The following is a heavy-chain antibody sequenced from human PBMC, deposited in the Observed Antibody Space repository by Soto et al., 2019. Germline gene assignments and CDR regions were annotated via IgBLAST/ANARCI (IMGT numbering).Heavy chain of an antibody. V-gene: IGHV4-34*01. CDR3: ASLAYYDFWSGRYNWFDP. CDR2: INHSGST. D-gene: IGHD3-3*01. Sequence: TLSLTCAVYGGSFSGYYWSLIRQPPGKGLEWIGEINHSGSTNYNPSLKSRVTISVDTSKNQFSLKLSSVTAADTAVYYCASLAYYDFWSGRYNWFDPWGQGTLVTVSS. J-gene: IGHJ5*02. CDR1: GGSFSGYY.